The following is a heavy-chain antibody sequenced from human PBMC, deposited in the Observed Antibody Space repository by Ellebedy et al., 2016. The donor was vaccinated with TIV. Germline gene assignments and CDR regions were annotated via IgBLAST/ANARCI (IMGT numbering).Heavy chain of an antibody. Sequence: MPSETLSLTCTVSGGSISSYYWSWIRQPPGKGLEWIGYIYYSGTTNYNPSLKSRVTISVDTSKNQFSLKLNSVTAADTAVYYCARVAARNYGMDVWGQGTTVTVSS. CDR3: ARVAARNYGMDV. D-gene: IGHD6-13*01. J-gene: IGHJ6*02. CDR2: IYYSGTT. CDR1: GGSISSYY. V-gene: IGHV4-59*01.